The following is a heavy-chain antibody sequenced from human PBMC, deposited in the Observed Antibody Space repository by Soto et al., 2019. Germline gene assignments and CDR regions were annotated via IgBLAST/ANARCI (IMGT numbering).Heavy chain of an antibody. CDR2: INPSNEVT. CDR1: GYTFSAYY. J-gene: IGHJ4*02. D-gene: IGHD1-26*01. CDR3: MRGGWGDSPIDY. Sequence: QVYLLQSGAEVKKVGASVTVSCKTSGYTFSAYYVHWARRAPGRGFQWLGWINPSNEVTTFSEFFQGRITMTRDTSTNTDHMELNRLTSDDTAVYYCMRGGWGDSPIDYWGQGTQVTVSS. V-gene: IGHV1-2*02.